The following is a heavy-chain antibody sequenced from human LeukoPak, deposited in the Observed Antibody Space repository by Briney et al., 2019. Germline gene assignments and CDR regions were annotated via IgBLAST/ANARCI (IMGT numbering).Heavy chain of an antibody. V-gene: IGHV4-61*02. Sequence: SETLSPTCTVSGGSISSGSYYWSWIRQPAGKGLEWIGRICTSGSTHSNPSLKSRVTISVDTSKNQFSLKLSSVTAADTAVYYCAREFGYAVTSLDYWGQGTLVTVSS. CDR3: AREFGYAVTSLDY. CDR1: GGSISSGSYY. J-gene: IGHJ4*02. CDR2: ICTSGST. D-gene: IGHD4-17*01.